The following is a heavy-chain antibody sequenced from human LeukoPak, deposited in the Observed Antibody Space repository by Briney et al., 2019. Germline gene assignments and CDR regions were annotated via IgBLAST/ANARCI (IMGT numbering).Heavy chain of an antibody. D-gene: IGHD2-2*01. CDR2: ISSSGSTI. V-gene: IGHV3-11*01. CDR3: ARDVNGYCSSTSCPRGPPYNWFDP. J-gene: IGHJ5*02. CDR1: GFTFSDYY. Sequence: GGSLRLSCAASGFTFSDYYMSWIRQAPGKGLEWVSYISSSGSTIYYADSVKGRFTISRDNAKNSLYLQMNSLRAEDTAVYYCARDVNGYCSSTSCPRGPPYNWFDPWGQRTLVTVSS.